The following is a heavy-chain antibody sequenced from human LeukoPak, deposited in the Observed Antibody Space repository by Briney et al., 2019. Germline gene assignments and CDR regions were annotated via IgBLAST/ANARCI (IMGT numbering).Heavy chain of an antibody. CDR1: GFTVSINY. CDR2: IFSGGST. V-gene: IGHV3-66*01. Sequence: GGSLRLSCAASGFTVSINYMTWVRQAPGKGLEWVSVIFSGGSTYYADSVKGRFTISRDNSRNTLYLHMNSLRAEDTAVYYCAELGITMIGGVWGKGTTVTISS. CDR3: AELGITMIGGV. D-gene: IGHD3-10*02. J-gene: IGHJ6*04.